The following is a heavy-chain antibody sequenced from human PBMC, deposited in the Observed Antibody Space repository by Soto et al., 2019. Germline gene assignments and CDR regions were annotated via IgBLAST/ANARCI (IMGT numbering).Heavy chain of an antibody. CDR2: ISPIFGTA. CDR1: GGTFSSYA. J-gene: IGHJ6*02. V-gene: IGHV1-69*12. D-gene: IGHD2-15*01. Sequence: QVQLVQSGAEVKKPGSSVKVSCKASGGTFSSYAISWVRQAPGQGLEWMGGISPIFGTANHAQKFQGRVTINADESTNTAYMELSSLRSEDTAVYYCAIQGCSGGSCFPPYYYYGMDVWGQGTTVIVSS. CDR3: AIQGCSGGSCFPPYYYYGMDV.